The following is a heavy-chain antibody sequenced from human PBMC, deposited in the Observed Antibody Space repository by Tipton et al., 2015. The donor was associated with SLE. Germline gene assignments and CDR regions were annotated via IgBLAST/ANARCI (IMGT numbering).Heavy chain of an antibody. J-gene: IGHJ4*02. V-gene: IGHV1-18*01. D-gene: IGHD2-21*01. CDR3: VLPPVASLGC. Sequence: QLVQSGAEVKKPGASVKVSCKASGFTFTSYGISWVRQAPGQGLEWMGRINPDTGATNYAQNFQGRVTMTRDTSLTTAFLEMESLTSADTAVYYCVLPPVASLGCWGQGTLVTVSS. CDR1: GFTFTSYG. CDR2: INPDTGAT.